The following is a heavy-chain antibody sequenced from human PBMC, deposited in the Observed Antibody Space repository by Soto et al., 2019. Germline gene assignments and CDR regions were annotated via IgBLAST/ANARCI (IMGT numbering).Heavy chain of an antibody. CDR3: GSTYYNPSLKSRVTISVDTSKNQFSLKLSSVTAADTAVYYCARAHYDFWSGYHRPGGYYYYGMDV. CDR1: GYSFTSYW. D-gene: IGHD2-21*02. CDR2: IDPSDSYT. Sequence: GESLKISCKGSGYSFTSYWISWVRQMPGKGLEWMGRIDPSDSYTNYSPSFQGHVTISADKSISTAYLQWSSLKASDTAMYYCGSTYYNPSLKSRVTISVDTSKNQFSLKLSSVTAADTAVYYCARAHYDFWSGYHRPGGYYYYGMDVWGQGTTVTVSS. J-gene: IGHJ6*02. V-gene: IGHV5-10-1*01.